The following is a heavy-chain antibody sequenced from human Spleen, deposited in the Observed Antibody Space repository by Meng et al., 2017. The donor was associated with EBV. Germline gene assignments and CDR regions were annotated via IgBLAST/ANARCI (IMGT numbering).Heavy chain of an antibody. D-gene: IGHD5-24*01. CDR3: ARRIRGREMFYPYYFDS. CDR1: DGSVISGSYY. V-gene: IGHV4-61*01. J-gene: IGHJ4*02. CDR2: IYINGNT. Sequence: RELVPRLCMPPGPLSPPCTVADGSVISGSYYGSWIRQPPGKDLEWIGNIYINGNTTYNPSLKSRVTISVDTSRKQVSLQLPSVTAVDTAVYFCARRIRGREMFYPYYFDSWGQRALVTVSS.